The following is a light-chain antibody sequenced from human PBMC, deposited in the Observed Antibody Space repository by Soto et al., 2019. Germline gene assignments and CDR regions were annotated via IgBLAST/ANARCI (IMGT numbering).Light chain of an antibody. Sequence: QSALTQPASVSGSPGQSITISCTGTSSDVGTYNYVSWNQHHPGKAPKLIIYEVSNRPSGVSNRFSGSKSGSTASLTISGLQAEDEADYHCTSYTRDTALVFGTGTKLTVL. CDR2: EVS. CDR3: TSYTRDTALV. J-gene: IGLJ1*01. V-gene: IGLV2-14*01. CDR1: SSDVGTYNY.